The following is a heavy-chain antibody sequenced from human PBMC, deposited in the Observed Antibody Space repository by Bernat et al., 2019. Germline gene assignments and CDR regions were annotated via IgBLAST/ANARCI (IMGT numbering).Heavy chain of an antibody. V-gene: IGHV3-30*18. Sequence: QVQLVESGGDMVQPGRSLRLSCEASGFTFSSYAMHWVRQAPGKGLEWLAVISYDTSDTYYADSVKGRFTISRDNSKNTVYMQMNSLRAEDTAVYYCAKDVVGYYDGSGGYKDVWGQGTTVTVSS. CDR2: ISYDTSDT. CDR1: GFTFSSYA. CDR3: AKDVVGYYDGSGGYKDV. J-gene: IGHJ6*02. D-gene: IGHD3-10*01.